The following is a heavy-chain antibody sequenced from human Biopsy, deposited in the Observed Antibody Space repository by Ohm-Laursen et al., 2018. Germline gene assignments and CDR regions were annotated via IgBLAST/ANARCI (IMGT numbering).Heavy chain of an antibody. J-gene: IGHJ3*02. Sequence: SLRLSCAASGFIFVDYAMHWVRQAPGKGLEWVSGISWNSVGIGYADSVKGRFTISRDNAKNFLYLEMNNLRPEDTTLYYCAKIHCSGGSCYPNAFDMWGHETRVTVS. CDR3: AKIHCSGGSCYPNAFDM. V-gene: IGHV3-9*01. D-gene: IGHD2-15*01. CDR2: ISWNSVGI. CDR1: GFIFVDYA.